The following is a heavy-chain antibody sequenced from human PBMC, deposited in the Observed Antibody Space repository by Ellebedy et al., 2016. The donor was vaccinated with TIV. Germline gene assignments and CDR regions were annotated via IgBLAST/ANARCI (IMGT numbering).Heavy chain of an antibody. D-gene: IGHD5-24*01. V-gene: IGHV4-31*03. Sequence: SETLSLXXSVSGDSVTSGSYYWTWIRQRPGRGLEWIGYISNTGKTYYNSSLKSRVDISLDTSENQFSLKLSSMTAADAAVYYCAREWQLLPYSVLNVWGQGTVVTVSS. CDR2: ISNTGKT. CDR1: GDSVTSGSYY. CDR3: AREWQLLPYSVLNV. J-gene: IGHJ3*01.